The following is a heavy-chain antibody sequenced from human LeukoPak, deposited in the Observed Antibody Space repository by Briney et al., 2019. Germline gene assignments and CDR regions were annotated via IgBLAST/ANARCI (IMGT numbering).Heavy chain of an antibody. CDR1: GGSVSSYY. V-gene: IGHV4-34*01. CDR2: INHSGST. D-gene: IGHD3-22*01. CDR3: ARTAEITMTYYFDY. J-gene: IGHJ4*02. Sequence: SETLSLTCTVSGGSVSSYYWSWIRQPPGKGLEWIGEINHSGSTNYNPSLKSRVTISVDTSKNQFSLKLSSVTAADTAVYYCARTAEITMTYYFDYWGQGTLVTVSS.